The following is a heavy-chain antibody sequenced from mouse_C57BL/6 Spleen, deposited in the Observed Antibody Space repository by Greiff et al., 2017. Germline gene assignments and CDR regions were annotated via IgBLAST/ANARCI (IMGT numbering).Heavy chain of an antibody. CDR2: ISYDGSN. V-gene: IGHV3-6*01. CDR3: AREGALLRYFNV. CDR1: GYSITSGYY. J-gene: IGHJ1*03. D-gene: IGHD2-1*01. Sequence: EVKLMESGPGLVKPSQSLPLTCSVTGYSITSGYYWNWIRQFPGNKLEWMGYISYDGSNNYNPSLKNRISITRDTSKNQFFLKLNSVTTEDTATYYCAREGALLRYFNVWGTGTTVTVSS.